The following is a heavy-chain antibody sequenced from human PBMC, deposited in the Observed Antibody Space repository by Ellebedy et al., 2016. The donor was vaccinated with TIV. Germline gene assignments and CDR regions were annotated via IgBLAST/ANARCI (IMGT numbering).Heavy chain of an antibody. D-gene: IGHD6-19*01. J-gene: IGHJ4*02. CDR1: GFPFTSYW. Sequence: GGSLRLSXAASGFPFTSYWMTWVRQAPGKWLEWVANIKQDGIEIYYVDSVKGRFTISRDNAKNSLYLQMNSLRAEDTSVYYCARVAGSSGPYRIDSWGQGALVTVSS. V-gene: IGHV3-7*01. CDR2: IKQDGIEI. CDR3: ARVAGSSGPYRIDS.